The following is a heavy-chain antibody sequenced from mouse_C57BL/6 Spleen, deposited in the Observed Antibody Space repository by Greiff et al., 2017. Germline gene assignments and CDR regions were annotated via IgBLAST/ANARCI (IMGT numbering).Heavy chain of an antibody. Sequence: EVQGVESGGGLVQPGGSLKLSCAASGFTFSDYYMYWVRQTPEKRLEWVAYISNGGGSTYYPDTVKGRFTISRDNAKNTLYLQMSRLKSEDTAMYYCARGATVVAEDYYYAMDYWGQGTSVTVSS. V-gene: IGHV5-12*01. J-gene: IGHJ4*01. CDR3: ARGATVVAEDYYYAMDY. CDR1: GFTFSDYY. D-gene: IGHD1-1*01. CDR2: ISNGGGST.